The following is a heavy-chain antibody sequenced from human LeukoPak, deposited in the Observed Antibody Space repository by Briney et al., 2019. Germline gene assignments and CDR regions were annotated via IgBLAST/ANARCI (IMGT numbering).Heavy chain of an antibody. CDR3: ARVSSSGIAARRVLIDY. J-gene: IGHJ4*02. Sequence: PSETLSLTCAVYGGSFSGYYWSWIRQPPGKGLDWIGEINHSGSTNYNPSLKSRVTISVDTSKNQFSLKLSSVTAADTAVYYCARVSSSGIAARRVLIDYWGQGTLVTVSS. CDR2: INHSGST. D-gene: IGHD6-6*01. CDR1: GGSFSGYY. V-gene: IGHV4-34*01.